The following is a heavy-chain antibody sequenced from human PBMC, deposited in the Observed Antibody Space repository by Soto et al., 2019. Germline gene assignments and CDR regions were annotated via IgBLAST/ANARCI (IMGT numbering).Heavy chain of an antibody. CDR2: IYYSGST. D-gene: IGHD4-17*01. CDR1: GGSISSGDYY. V-gene: IGHV4-30-4*01. Sequence: SETLSLTCTVSGGSISSGDYYWSWIRQPPGKGLEWIGYIYYSGSTYYNPSLKSRVTISVDTSKNQFSLKLSSVTAADTAVYYCAREVGGPEDYGDYYFDYWGQGTLVTVSS. CDR3: AREVGGPEDYGDYYFDY. J-gene: IGHJ4*02.